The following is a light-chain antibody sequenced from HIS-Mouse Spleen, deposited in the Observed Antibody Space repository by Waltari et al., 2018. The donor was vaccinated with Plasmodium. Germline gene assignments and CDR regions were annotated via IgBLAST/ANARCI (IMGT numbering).Light chain of an antibody. V-gene: IGKV3-15*01. CDR3: QQYNNWSFT. Sequence: EIVMTQSPATLSVSPGERATPSCRASQRVSSNLAWYQQKPGQAPTLLIYGASTRATGIPARFSGSGSGTEFTLTISSLQSEDFAVYYCQQYNNWSFTFGPGTKVDIK. J-gene: IGKJ3*01. CDR1: QRVSSN. CDR2: GAS.